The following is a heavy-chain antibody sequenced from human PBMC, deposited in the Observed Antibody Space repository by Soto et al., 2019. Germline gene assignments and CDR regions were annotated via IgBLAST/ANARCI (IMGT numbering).Heavy chain of an antibody. D-gene: IGHD6-19*01. CDR3: ARVVAEAGNGWFDP. Sequence: SETLSLTCTVSGGSTTNDNYYRGWIRQPPGKGLEWIGYIHYSGSTYYNPSLKSRVTISVDTSKNQFSLKLSSVTAADTAVYYCARVVAEAGNGWFDPWGQGTLVTVSS. V-gene: IGHV4-30-4*01. CDR1: GGSTTNDNYY. CDR2: IHYSGST. J-gene: IGHJ5*02.